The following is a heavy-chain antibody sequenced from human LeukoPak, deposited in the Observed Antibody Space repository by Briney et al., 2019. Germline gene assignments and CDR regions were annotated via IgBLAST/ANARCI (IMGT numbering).Heavy chain of an antibody. CDR2: INHSGST. D-gene: IGHD2-21*02. CDR3: ARSRTASLDY. Sequence: KPSETLSLTCAVYGGSFSGYYWSWIRQPPGKGLEWIGEINHSGSTNYNPSLKSRVTISADTSKNQFSLKLSSVTAADTAVYYCARSRTASLDYWGQGTLVTVSS. CDR1: GGSFSGYY. J-gene: IGHJ4*02. V-gene: IGHV4-34*01.